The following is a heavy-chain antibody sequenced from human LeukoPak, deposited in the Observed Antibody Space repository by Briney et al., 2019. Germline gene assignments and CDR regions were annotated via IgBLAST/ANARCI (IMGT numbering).Heavy chain of an antibody. CDR1: GFTLSTAS. J-gene: IGHJ3*02. CDR2: IDKSGNTI. D-gene: IGHD2-2*01. V-gene: IGHV3-48*01. CDR3: ARSSSTSYDAFDI. Sequence: GGSLRLSCAAPGFTLSTASMNWVRQAPGQGLEWISYIDKSGNTIYYADSVKGRSTISRDNAKNSLYLQMNSLRAEDTAVYYCARSSSTSYDAFDIWGQGTMVTVSS.